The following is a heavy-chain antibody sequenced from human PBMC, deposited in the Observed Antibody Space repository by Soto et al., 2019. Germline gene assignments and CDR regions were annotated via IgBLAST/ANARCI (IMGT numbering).Heavy chain of an antibody. J-gene: IGHJ3*02. D-gene: IGHD4-17*01. CDR2: IKSKTDGGTT. CDR1: GFTFSNAW. V-gene: IGHV3-15*01. CDR3: TTDIDGEDAFDI. Sequence: GGSLRLSCAASGFTFSNAWMSWVRQAPGKGLEWVGRIKSKTDGGTTDYAAPVKGRFTISRDDSKNTLYLQMNSLKTEDTAVYYCTTDIDGEDAFDIWGQGTMVTVSS.